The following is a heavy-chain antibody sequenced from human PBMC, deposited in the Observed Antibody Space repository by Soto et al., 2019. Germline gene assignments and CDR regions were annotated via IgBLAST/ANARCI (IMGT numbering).Heavy chain of an antibody. CDR2: ISYDGSNK. D-gene: IGHD2-21*01. V-gene: IGHV3-30*18. J-gene: IGHJ4*02. CDR3: AKDYSLGY. Sequence: QVQLVESGGGVVQPGRSLRLSCAASGFTFSSYGMHWVRQAPGKGLEWVAVISYDGSNKYYADSVKGRFTISRDNSKNTLYLQMNSLRAEDTAVYYCAKDYSLGYWGQGTLVTVSS. CDR1: GFTFSSYG.